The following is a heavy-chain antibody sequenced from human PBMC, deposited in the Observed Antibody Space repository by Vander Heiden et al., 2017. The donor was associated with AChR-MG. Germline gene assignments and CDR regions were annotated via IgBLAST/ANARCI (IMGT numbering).Heavy chain of an antibody. CDR3: AIVLMVYADASEYYYYMDV. V-gene: IGHV1-69*06. CDR2: IIPIFGTA. Sequence: QVQLVQSGAGVNKPGSSVTVACKASGGTVSSYAISWVRQAPGQGLEWMGGIIPIFGTANYAQKFQGRVTITADKSTSTAYMELSSLRSEDTAVYYCAIVLMVYADASEYYYYMDVWGKGTTVTVSS. J-gene: IGHJ6*03. D-gene: IGHD2-8*01. CDR1: GGTVSSYA.